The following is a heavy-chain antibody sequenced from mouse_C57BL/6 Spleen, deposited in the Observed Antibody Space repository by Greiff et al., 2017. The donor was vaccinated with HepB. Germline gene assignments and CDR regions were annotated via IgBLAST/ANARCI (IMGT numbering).Heavy chain of an antibody. D-gene: IGHD2-3*01. CDR2: INPGSGGT. J-gene: IGHJ4*01. CDR1: GYAFTNYL. CDR3: ALSPYDSYYGYAMDY. V-gene: IGHV1-54*01. Sequence: VQLVESGAELVRPGTSVKVSCKASGYAFTNYLIEWVKQRPGQGLEWIGVINPGSGGTTYNEKFKGKATLTADKSSSTAYMQLSSLTSEYSAGYFCALSPYDSYYGYAMDYWGQGTSVTVSS.